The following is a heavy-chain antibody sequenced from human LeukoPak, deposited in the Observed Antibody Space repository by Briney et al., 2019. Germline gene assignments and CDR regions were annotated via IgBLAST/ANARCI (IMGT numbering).Heavy chain of an antibody. Sequence: PGGSLRLSCAASGFTFSRNGMTWVRQAPGKGLEWVSAISGSGGSTYYADSVKGRFTISRDNSKNTLYLQMNSLRAEDTAVYYRAKDRRAGSYDYWGQGTLVTVSS. D-gene: IGHD3-10*01. J-gene: IGHJ4*02. CDR1: GFTFSRNG. CDR3: AKDRRAGSYDY. CDR2: ISGSGGST. V-gene: IGHV3-23*01.